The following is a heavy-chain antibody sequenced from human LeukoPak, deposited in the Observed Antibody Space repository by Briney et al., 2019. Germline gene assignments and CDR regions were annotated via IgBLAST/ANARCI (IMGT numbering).Heavy chain of an antibody. V-gene: IGHV3-30*02. CDR2: IRYDGSNK. Sequence: GGSLRLSCAASGFTFSSYGMHWVRQAPGKGLEGVAFIRYDGSNKYYADSVKGRFTISRDNSKNTLYLQMNSLRAEDTAVYYCAKEGYCSGGSCYSPYYFDYWGQGTLVTVSS. CDR3: AKEGYCSGGSCYSPYYFDY. CDR1: GFTFSSYG. J-gene: IGHJ4*02. D-gene: IGHD2-15*01.